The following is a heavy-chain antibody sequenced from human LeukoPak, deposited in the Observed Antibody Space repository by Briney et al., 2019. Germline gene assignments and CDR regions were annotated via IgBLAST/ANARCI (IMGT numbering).Heavy chain of an antibody. Sequence: PSETLSLTCAVYGVSFSGYYWSWIRQPPGKGLEWIGEINHSGSTNYNPSLKSRVTISVDTSKNQFSLKLSSVTAADTAVYYCARGGGAFDYWGQGTLVTVSS. V-gene: IGHV4-34*01. CDR1: GVSFSGYY. CDR2: INHSGST. D-gene: IGHD2-21*01. CDR3: ARGGGAFDY. J-gene: IGHJ4*02.